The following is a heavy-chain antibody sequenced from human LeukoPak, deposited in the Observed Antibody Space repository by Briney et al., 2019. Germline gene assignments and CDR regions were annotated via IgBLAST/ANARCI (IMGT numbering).Heavy chain of an antibody. D-gene: IGHD3-10*01. Sequence: ASVKVSCKVSGYTLTELSMHWVRQAPGKGLEWMGGFDPEDGETIYAQKFQGRVTMTEDTSTETAYMELSSLGSEDTAVYSCATGSYGSGSYYGYGMDVWGEATTLTVSS. V-gene: IGHV1-24*01. CDR1: GYTLTELS. J-gene: IGHJ6*04. CDR3: ATGSYGSGSYYGYGMDV. CDR2: FDPEDGET.